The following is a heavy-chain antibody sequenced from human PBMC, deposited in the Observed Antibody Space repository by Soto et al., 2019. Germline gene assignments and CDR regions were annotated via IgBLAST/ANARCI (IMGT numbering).Heavy chain of an antibody. CDR2: IYWDADK. J-gene: IGHJ4*02. D-gene: IGHD6-19*01. CDR1: GFSLRTTGEG. Sequence: SGPTLVNPTQTLTLTCTFSGFSLRTTGEGVGWIRQTPGKALEWLALIYWDADKRYSPSLKNRLTISTDTSESRVVLTMTNMDPVDTGTYFCAHRKRTITVATYFDLWGQGTPVTVSS. V-gene: IGHV2-5*02. CDR3: AHRKRTITVATYFDL.